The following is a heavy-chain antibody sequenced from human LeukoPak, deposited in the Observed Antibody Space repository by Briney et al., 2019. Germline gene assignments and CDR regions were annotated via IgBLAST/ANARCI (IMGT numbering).Heavy chain of an antibody. CDR3: ARDEITGTEGGDY. CDR2: INPSGGST. J-gene: IGHJ4*02. CDR1: GYTFTSYY. Sequence: ASVKVSCKASGYTFTSYYMHWVRQAPGQGLEWMGIINPSGGSTSYAQKFQGRVTMTTDTSTSTAYMELRSLRSDDTAVYYCARDEITGTEGGDYWGQGTLVTVSS. V-gene: IGHV1-46*01. D-gene: IGHD1/OR15-1a*01.